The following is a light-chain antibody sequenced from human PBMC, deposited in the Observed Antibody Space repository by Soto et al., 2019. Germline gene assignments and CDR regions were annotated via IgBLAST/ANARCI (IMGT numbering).Light chain of an antibody. V-gene: IGLV2-11*01. CDR1: SSDVGRYDY. J-gene: IGLJ1*01. CDR3: CSFAGSFSYV. CDR2: DVT. Sequence: ALTQPRSVSGSPGQSVTISCTGTSSDVGRYDYVSWYQQHPGKAPKLIIYDVTERPAGVPDRFSGSKSGNTASLTISGLQAEDEADYSCCSFAGSFSYVFGGGTKVTAL.